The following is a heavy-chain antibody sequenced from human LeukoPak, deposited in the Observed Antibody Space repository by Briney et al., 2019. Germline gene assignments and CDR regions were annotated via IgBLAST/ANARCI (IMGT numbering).Heavy chain of an antibody. CDR1: GFAFNTYS. J-gene: IGHJ5*02. D-gene: IGHD1-26*01. CDR2: ISGSGGNT. Sequence: GGSLRLSCAASGFAFNTYSMNWVRQAPGKGLEWVSDISGSGGNTYYADSVKGRFTISRDNSKNTLYVQMNSLRAEDTAIYYCAKKYSTGLDPWGQGTLVTVSS. V-gene: IGHV3-23*01. CDR3: AKKYSTGLDP.